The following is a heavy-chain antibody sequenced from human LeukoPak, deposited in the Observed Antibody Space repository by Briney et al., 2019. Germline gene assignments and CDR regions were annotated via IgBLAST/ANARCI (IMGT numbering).Heavy chain of an antibody. V-gene: IGHV4-34*01. J-gene: IGHJ4*02. CDR2: INHSGST. D-gene: IGHD3-22*01. CDR1: GGSFSGYY. Sequence: SETLSLTCAVYGGSFSGYYWSWIRQPPGEGLEWIGEINHSGSTNYNPSLKSRVTISVDTSKNQFSLKLSSVTAADTAVYYCARVYETNGYLYWGQGSLVTVSS. CDR3: ARVYETNGYLY.